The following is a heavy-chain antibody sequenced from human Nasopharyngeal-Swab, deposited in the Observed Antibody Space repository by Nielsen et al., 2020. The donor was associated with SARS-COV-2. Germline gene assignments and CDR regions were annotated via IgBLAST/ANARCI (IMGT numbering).Heavy chain of an antibody. CDR1: GGSFSGYY. V-gene: IGHV4-34*01. Sequence: SETLSLTCAVYGGSFSGYYWSWIRQPPGKGLEWIGEINHSGSTNYNPSLKSRVTISVDTSKNQFSLKLSSVTAADTAVYYCARSRAALLWFGESRHLFDHWGQGTLVTVSS. CDR3: ARSRAALLWFGESRHLFDH. CDR2: INHSGST. J-gene: IGHJ4*02. D-gene: IGHD3-10*01.